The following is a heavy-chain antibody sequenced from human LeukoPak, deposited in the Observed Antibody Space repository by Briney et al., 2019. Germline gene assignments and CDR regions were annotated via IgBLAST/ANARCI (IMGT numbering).Heavy chain of an antibody. CDR2: IYSGGST. CDR1: GFIVSSKY. Sequence: PGGSLRLSCAASGFIVSSKYMSWVRQAPGKGLEWVSVIYSGGSTYYAASVEGRFTISRDNSKNTVYLQMNNLKVDDTAVYYCARLSHSGETWGQGTLVTVSS. CDR3: ARLSHSGET. J-gene: IGHJ4*02. D-gene: IGHD5-12*01. V-gene: IGHV3-53*01.